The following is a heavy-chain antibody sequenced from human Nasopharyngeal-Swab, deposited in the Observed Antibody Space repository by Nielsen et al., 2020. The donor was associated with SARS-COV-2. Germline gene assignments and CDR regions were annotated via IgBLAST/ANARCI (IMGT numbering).Heavy chain of an antibody. CDR2: IGTGGDT. D-gene: IGHD3-3*01. J-gene: IGHJ4*02. CDR3: ARAPPHYDFWSGYTGGASYFDY. CDR1: GFTFSDYD. V-gene: IGHV3-13*01. Sequence: GGSLRLSCAVSGFTFSDYDMHWVRQAPGKGLEWVSAIGTGGDTYYPGSVKGRFTISRENAKNSLYLQMNSLRAGDTAVYYCARAPPHYDFWSGYTGGASYFDYWGQGTLVTVSS.